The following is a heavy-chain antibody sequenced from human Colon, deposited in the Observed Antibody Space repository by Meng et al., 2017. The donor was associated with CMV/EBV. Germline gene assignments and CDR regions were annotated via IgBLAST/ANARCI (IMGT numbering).Heavy chain of an antibody. CDR2: IHYSGSV. CDR3: TERGVAY. D-gene: IGHD3-10*01. CDR1: GVSISTHY. V-gene: IGHV4-59*11. J-gene: IGHJ4*02. Sequence: QVQLQEAGPGLVKPSETLSLTCTVSGVSISTHYWSWIRQSPGKGLEWIGSIHYSGSVDYNPSLRNRLIMSVDTSNNQFSLKLNSVTTADTAVYYCTERGVAYWGQGILVTVFS.